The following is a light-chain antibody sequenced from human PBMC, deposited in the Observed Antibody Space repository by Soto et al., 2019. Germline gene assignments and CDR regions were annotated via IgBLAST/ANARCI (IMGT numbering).Light chain of an antibody. CDR1: QGISTW. J-gene: IGKJ4*01. CDR2: AAS. V-gene: IGKV1-12*01. Sequence: IQMTQSPSSVSASVGDRVTITCRASQGISTWLAWYQQKPGKAPRLLIYAASSLQSGVPSRFSGSGSGTDFTLSISSLQPEDVATYYCQKCKVAPFTFGGGTKVDIK. CDR3: QKCKVAPFT.